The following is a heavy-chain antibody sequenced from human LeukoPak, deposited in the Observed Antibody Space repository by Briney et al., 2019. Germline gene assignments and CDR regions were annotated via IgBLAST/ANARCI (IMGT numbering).Heavy chain of an antibody. J-gene: IGHJ3*01. CDR2: IHTDGTK. CDR1: GFPFSTYA. V-gene: IGHV3-53*01. CDR3: ARDPLSWEIRGWDDGHDV. Sequence: GGSLRLSCAASGFPFSTYAMNWVRQAPGKGLEWVSVIHTDGTKYYGDSVKGRFIISRDESKNTVYLQMNSLRAEDTAMYYCARDPLSWEIRGWDDGHDVRGQGTMVTVSS. D-gene: IGHD1-26*01.